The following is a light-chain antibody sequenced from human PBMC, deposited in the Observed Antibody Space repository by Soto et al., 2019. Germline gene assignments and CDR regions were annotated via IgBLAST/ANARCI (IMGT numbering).Light chain of an antibody. CDR2: DVD. CDR3: CSNAGRPDV. V-gene: IGLV2-11*01. Sequence: QSVLTQPRSVSGSPGQSVAISCTATSSDIGGYNYVSWYQQHPGKAPKVMIYDVDKRPSGVPDRFSGSKSGNTASLTISDLQTEDEADYYCCSNAGRPDVFGTGTKLTVL. CDR1: SSDIGGYNY. J-gene: IGLJ1*01.